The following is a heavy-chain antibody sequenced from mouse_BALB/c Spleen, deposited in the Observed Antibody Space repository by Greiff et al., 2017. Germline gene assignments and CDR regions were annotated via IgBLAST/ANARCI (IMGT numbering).Heavy chain of an antibody. D-gene: IGHD2-1*01. Sequence: EVQRVESGGGLVKPGGSLKLSCAASGFTFSSYAMSWVRQTPEKRLEWVATISSGGSYTYYPDSVKGRFTISRDNAKNTLYLQMSSLRSEDTAMYYCASNGNYGFAYWGQGTLVTVSA. V-gene: IGHV5-9-3*01. J-gene: IGHJ3*01. CDR2: ISSGGSYT. CDR1: GFTFSSYA. CDR3: ASNGNYGFAY.